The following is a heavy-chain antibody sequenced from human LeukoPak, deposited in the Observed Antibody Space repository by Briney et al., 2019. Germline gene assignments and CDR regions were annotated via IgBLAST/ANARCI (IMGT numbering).Heavy chain of an antibody. CDR2: IIPVLRIP. D-gene: IGHD6-19*01. Sequence: SVKVSCKASGGTFSSYAISWVRQAPGQGLEWMGRIIPVLRIPNYAQKFQGRVTITADKSTSTAYMELSSLRSEDTAVYYCARESGRIAVAGYSLEFDYWGQGTLVTVSS. CDR1: GGTFSSYA. J-gene: IGHJ4*02. CDR3: ARESGRIAVAGYSLEFDY. V-gene: IGHV1-69*04.